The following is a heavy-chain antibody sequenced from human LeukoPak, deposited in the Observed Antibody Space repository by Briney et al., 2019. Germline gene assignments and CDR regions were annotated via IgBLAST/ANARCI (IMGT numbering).Heavy chain of an antibody. CDR1: GGSISSYY. Sequence: PSETLSLTRTVSGGSISSYYWSWIRQPPGKGLEWIGEINHSGSTNYNPSLKSRVTISVDTSKNQFSLKLSSVTAADTAVYYRARSGIRLSTYYYYGMDVWGQGTTVTVSS. J-gene: IGHJ6*02. V-gene: IGHV4-34*01. D-gene: IGHD3-10*01. CDR3: ARSGIRLSTYYYYGMDV. CDR2: INHSGST.